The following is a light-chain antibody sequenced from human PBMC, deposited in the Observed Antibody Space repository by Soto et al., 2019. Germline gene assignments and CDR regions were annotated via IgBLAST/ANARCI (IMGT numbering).Light chain of an antibody. CDR3: QQYSSYPFT. J-gene: IGKJ3*01. CDR2: KAS. CDR1: QSISSW. Sequence: DIPMTQSPSTLSASVGDRVTITCRAGQSISSWLAWYQQKPGKAPKLLIYKASSLESGVPSRFSGSGSWTEFTRTISSLQPDDFATYYCQQYSSYPFTFGSGNKVDI. V-gene: IGKV1-5*03.